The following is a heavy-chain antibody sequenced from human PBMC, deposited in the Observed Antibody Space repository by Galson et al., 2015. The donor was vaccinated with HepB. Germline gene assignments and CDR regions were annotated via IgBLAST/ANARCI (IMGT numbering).Heavy chain of an antibody. CDR2: INPNSGGT. CDR3: ARVRGLNFGYSGLPDY. J-gene: IGHJ4*02. CDR1: GYTFTAYY. Sequence: SVKVSCKASGYTFTAYYMHWVRRAPGQGLEWMGRINPNSGGTNYAQKFQGRVTMTRDTSISTAYMELSRLRSDDTAVYYCARVRGLNFGYSGLPDYWGQGTLVTVSS. V-gene: IGHV1-2*06. D-gene: IGHD3-22*01.